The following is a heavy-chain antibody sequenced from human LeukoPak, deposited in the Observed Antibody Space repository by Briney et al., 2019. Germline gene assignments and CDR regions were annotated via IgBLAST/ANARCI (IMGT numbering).Heavy chain of an antibody. CDR3: AKLPVTGVTIFYNYYMDV. V-gene: IGHV3-7*01. CDR2: IKEDGSDK. D-gene: IGHD2-21*02. Sequence: GGSLRLSCAASGFTFSSYWMTWVRQAPGKGLEWVAHIKEDGSDKYYVDFVKGRFTISRDNAKRSLFLQMNSLRGEDTAVYFCAKLPVTGVTIFYNYYMDVWGKGTTVTVSS. J-gene: IGHJ6*03. CDR1: GFTFSSYW.